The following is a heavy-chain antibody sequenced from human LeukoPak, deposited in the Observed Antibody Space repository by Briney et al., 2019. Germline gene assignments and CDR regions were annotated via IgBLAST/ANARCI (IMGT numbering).Heavy chain of an antibody. V-gene: IGHV4-59*01. D-gene: IGHD2-15*01. CDR3: ARDPGRYCSGGSCYRYYYMDV. CDR1: RGSFSSYY. J-gene: IGHJ6*03. Sequence: PSETLSLTCTVSRGSFSSYYWSWIRQPPGKGLEWIGYIYYSGSTNYNPSLKSRVTISVDTSKNQFSLKLSSVTAADTAVYYCARDPGRYCSGGSCYRYYYMDVWGKGTTVTVSS. CDR2: IYYSGST.